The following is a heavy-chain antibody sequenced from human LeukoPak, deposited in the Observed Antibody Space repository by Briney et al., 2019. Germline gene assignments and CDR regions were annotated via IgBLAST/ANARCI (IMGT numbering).Heavy chain of an antibody. J-gene: IGHJ4*02. Sequence: GGSLRLSCAASGFTVSSNYMSWVRQAPGKGLEWVSVIYSGGSTYYADSVKGRFTISRDNSKNTLHLQMNSLRAEDTAVYYCARDQYSYAHAAHWGQGTLVTVSS. CDR1: GFTVSSNY. CDR3: ARDQYSYAHAAH. CDR2: IYSGGST. V-gene: IGHV3-66*01. D-gene: IGHD5-18*01.